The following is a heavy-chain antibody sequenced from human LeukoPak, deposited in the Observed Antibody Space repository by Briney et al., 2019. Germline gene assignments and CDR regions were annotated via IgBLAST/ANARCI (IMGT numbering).Heavy chain of an antibody. Sequence: AGGSLRLSCAASGFTFDDYAMHWVRQAPGKGLEWVAVISYDGGDEYYADSVKGRFTISRGNSKNTVFLQMNSLRPEDTAVYYCAREAEAFDIWGQGTMVTVSS. CDR3: AREAEAFDI. CDR2: ISYDGGDE. V-gene: IGHV3-30-3*01. CDR1: GFTFDDYA. J-gene: IGHJ3*02.